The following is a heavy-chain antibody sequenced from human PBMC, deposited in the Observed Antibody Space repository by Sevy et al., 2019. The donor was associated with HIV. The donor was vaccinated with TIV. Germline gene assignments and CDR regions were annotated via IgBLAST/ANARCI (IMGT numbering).Heavy chain of an antibody. J-gene: IGHJ5*02. Sequence: ASVKVSCKASGGTFSSYAISWVRQAPGQWLEWMGRIIPILGIANYAQKFQGRVTITADKSTSTAYMELSSLRSEDTAVYYCARAGRCSSTSCYGVGSNWFDPWGQGTLVTVSS. D-gene: IGHD2-2*01. CDR2: IIPILGIA. V-gene: IGHV1-69*04. CDR3: ARAGRCSSTSCYGVGSNWFDP. CDR1: GGTFSSYA.